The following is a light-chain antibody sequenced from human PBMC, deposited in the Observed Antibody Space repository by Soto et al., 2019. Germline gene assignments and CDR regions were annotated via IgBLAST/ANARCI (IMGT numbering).Light chain of an antibody. CDR3: SSYTSSSTLGV. V-gene: IGLV2-14*01. CDR2: DVS. Sequence: QSVLTRPASVSRSPGQSITISCTGTSSEVGGYNYVSWYQQHPGKAPKLMIYDVSNRPSGVSNRFSGSKSGNTASLTISGLQAEDEADYYCSSYTSSSTLGVFGTGTKVTVL. J-gene: IGLJ1*01. CDR1: SSEVGGYNY.